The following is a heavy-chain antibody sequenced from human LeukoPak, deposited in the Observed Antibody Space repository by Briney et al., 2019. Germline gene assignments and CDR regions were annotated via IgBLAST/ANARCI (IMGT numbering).Heavy chain of an antibody. D-gene: IGHD6-6*01. CDR1: GHSISSYY. Sequence: PSETLSLTCTVSGHSISSYYWSWIRQPPGKGLEWIGFIYYSGSTNYNPSLKSRVTISVDTSKNQFSLKLSSVTAADTAVYYCARDLLGSSPLDYWGQGTLVTVSS. J-gene: IGHJ4*02. CDR2: IYYSGST. CDR3: ARDLLGSSPLDY. V-gene: IGHV4-59*01.